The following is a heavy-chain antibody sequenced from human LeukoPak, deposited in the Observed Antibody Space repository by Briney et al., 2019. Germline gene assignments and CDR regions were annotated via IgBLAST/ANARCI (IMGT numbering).Heavy chain of an antibody. CDR1: GYTFTSNY. CDR2: ISPSGGST. Sequence: ASVKVSCRAFGYTFTSNYMHWVRQAPRQGPEWMGVISPSGGSTTYAQKFQGRVTLTRDMSTSTDYLELSSLRSEDTAVYYCARDNSVRDEAWWFNPWGEGTLVSVSS. J-gene: IGHJ5*02. V-gene: IGHV1-46*01. CDR3: ARDNSVRDEAWWFNP. D-gene: IGHD5-24*01.